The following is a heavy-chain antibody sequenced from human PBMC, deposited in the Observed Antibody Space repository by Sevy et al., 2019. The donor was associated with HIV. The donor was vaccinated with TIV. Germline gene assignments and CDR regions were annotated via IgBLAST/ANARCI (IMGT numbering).Heavy chain of an antibody. CDR2: ISSSGSRI. V-gene: IGHV3-48*03. Sequence: GGSLRLSCAASGFSFSNYEMNWARQAPGKGLEWISYISSSGSRIYYADSVRGRFIISRDNAKNSLYLQMSSLRAEDTAVYYCARDLPPSATTVAHFDFWGQGTLVTVSS. CDR3: ARDLPPSATTVAHFDF. CDR1: GFSFSNYE. J-gene: IGHJ4*02. D-gene: IGHD4-17*01.